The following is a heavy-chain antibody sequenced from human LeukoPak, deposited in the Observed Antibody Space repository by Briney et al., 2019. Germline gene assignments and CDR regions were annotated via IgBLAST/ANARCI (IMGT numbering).Heavy chain of an antibody. CDR2: ISGSGGST. J-gene: IGHJ4*02. Sequence: GGSLRLSCAASGFTFSSYAMSWVRQAPGKGLEWVSAISGSGGSTYYADSVKGRFTISRDNSKNTLYLQMNSLRAEDTAVYYCAMGFLWSTDGTLFDYWGQGTLVTVSS. CDR1: GFTFSSYA. V-gene: IGHV3-23*01. CDR3: AMGFLWSTDGTLFDY. D-gene: IGHD3-10*01.